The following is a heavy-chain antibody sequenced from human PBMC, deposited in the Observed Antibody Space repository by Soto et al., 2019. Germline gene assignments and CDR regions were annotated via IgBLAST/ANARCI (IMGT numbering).Heavy chain of an antibody. J-gene: IGHJ4*02. CDR3: GSFSIL. CDR2: ISHDGSNK. V-gene: IGHV3-30-3*01. CDR1: GFTFSSYA. Sequence: QVQLVESGGGVVQPGRSLRLSCAASGFTFSSYAMHWVRQAPGKGLEWVAVISHDGSNKYYADSVKGRFTISRDNSKNTLYLQMNSLRAEDTAVYYCGSFSILWGQGTLVTVSS. D-gene: IGHD3-3*02.